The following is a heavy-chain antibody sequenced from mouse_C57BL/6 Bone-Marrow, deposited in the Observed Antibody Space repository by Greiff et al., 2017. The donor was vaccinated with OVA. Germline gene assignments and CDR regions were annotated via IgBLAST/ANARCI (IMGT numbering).Heavy chain of an antibody. CDR2: IDPETGGT. CDR3: TRSGTTVVADYYAMDY. V-gene: IGHV1-15*01. J-gene: IGHJ4*01. Sequence: QVQLQQSGAELVRPGASVTLSCKASGYTFTDYEMHWVKQTPVHGLEWIGAIDPETGGTAYNQKFKGKAILTADKSSSTAYMELRSLTSEDSAVYYCTRSGTTVVADYYAMDYWGQGTSVTVSS. D-gene: IGHD1-1*01. CDR1: GYTFTDYE.